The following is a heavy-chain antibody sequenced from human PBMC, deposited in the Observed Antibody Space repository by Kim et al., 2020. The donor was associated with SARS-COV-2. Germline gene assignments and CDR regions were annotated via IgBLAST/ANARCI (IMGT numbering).Heavy chain of an antibody. D-gene: IGHD2-21*02. CDR2: ISAYNGNT. Sequence: ASVKVSCKASGYTFTSYGISWVRQAPGQGLEWMGWISAYNGNTNYAQKLQGRVTMTTDTSTSTAYMELRSLRSDDTAVYYCARDLVVVVTARGTGRYFDLWGRGTLVTVSS. CDR3: ARDLVVVVTARGTGRYFDL. V-gene: IGHV1-18*01. J-gene: IGHJ2*01. CDR1: GYTFTSYG.